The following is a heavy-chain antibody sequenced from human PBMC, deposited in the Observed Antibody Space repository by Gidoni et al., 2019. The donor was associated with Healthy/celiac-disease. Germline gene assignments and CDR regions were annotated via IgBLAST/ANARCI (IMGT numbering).Heavy chain of an antibody. CDR2: IGSKAYGGTT. D-gene: IGHD4-17*01. CDR3: TRDSEYGDPNYKLDY. CDR1: GFTFGDYA. V-gene: IGHV3-49*03. Sequence: EVQLVESGGGLVQPGPSLRLSCTASGFTFGDYAMSWFRQAPGKGLDVVGFIGSKAYGGTTEYAASVKGRFTISRDDYKSIAYLQMNSLKTEDTAVYYCTRDSEYGDPNYKLDYWGQGTLVTVSS. J-gene: IGHJ4*02.